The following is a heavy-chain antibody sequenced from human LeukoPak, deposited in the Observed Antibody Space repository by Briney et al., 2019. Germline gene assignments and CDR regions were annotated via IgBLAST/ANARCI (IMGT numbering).Heavy chain of an antibody. V-gene: IGHV3-7*03. CDR2: INHNGNVN. CDR1: GFTLSSYW. Sequence: PGGSLRLSCAASGFTLSSYWMNWARQAPGKGLEWVASINHNGNVNYYVDSVKGRFTISRDNAKNSLYLQMNSLRVEDTAFYYCAKDNRRHYTSGPNPDSLHWGQGALVTVSS. CDR3: AKDNRRHYTSGPNPDSLH. J-gene: IGHJ4*02. D-gene: IGHD6-19*01.